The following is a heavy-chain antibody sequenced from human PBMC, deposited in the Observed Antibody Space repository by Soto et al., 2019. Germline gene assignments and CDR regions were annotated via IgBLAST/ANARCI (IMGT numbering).Heavy chain of an antibody. CDR1: GFSLTTGKMG. CDR2: IFSDNER. CDR3: ARMNVDSYQFYYAMDV. J-gene: IGHJ6*02. V-gene: IGHV2-26*01. Sequence: GPTLVNPTETLTLTCTVSGFSLTTGKMGVSWIRQPPGKALEWLAHIFSDNERSYSTSLQGRLTISKDTSGSQVVLSMTNVDPVDTATYYCARMNVDSYQFYYAMDVWGQGTTVTVSS. D-gene: IGHD4-17*01.